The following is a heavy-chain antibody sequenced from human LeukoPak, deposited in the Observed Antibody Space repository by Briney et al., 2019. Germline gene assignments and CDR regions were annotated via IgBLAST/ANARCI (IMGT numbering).Heavy chain of an antibody. Sequence: SETLSLTCTVSGGSISSSSYYWGWIRQPPGKGLELIGSIYYSGSTYYNPSLKSRVTISVDTSKNQFSLKLSSVTAADTAVYYCALGRRVAARPKSWYFDLWGRGTLVTVSS. V-gene: IGHV4-39*01. D-gene: IGHD6-6*01. J-gene: IGHJ2*01. CDR2: IYYSGST. CDR1: GGSISSSSYY. CDR3: ALGRRVAARPKSWYFDL.